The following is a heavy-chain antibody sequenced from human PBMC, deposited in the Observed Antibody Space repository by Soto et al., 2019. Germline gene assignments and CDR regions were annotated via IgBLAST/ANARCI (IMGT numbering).Heavy chain of an antibody. Sequence: EVQLVESGGGLVQPGRSLRLSCAASGFTFDDYAMHWVRQAPGKGLEWVSGISWNRGSIGYADSVKGRFTISRDNAKNSLYLQMISLRAEDTALYYCAKDIGSGSYYKWDAFDIWGQGTMVTVSS. D-gene: IGHD3-10*01. J-gene: IGHJ3*02. CDR1: GFTFDDYA. V-gene: IGHV3-9*01. CDR2: ISWNRGSI. CDR3: AKDIGSGSYYKWDAFDI.